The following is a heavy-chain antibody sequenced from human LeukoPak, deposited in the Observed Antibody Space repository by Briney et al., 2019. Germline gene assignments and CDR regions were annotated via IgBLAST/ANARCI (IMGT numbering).Heavy chain of an antibody. CDR1: GYTFTGYY. CDR2: INPNSGGT. V-gene: IGHV1-2*02. D-gene: IGHD5-18*01. CDR3: ARAGARRGYSYVPGVY. J-gene: IGHJ4*02. Sequence: GASVKVSCKASGYTFTGYYMHWVRQAPGHGLEWMGWINPNSGGTNYAQKFQGRVTMTRDTSISTAYMELSRLRSDDTAVYYCARAGARRGYSYVPGVYWGQGPLVSVSS.